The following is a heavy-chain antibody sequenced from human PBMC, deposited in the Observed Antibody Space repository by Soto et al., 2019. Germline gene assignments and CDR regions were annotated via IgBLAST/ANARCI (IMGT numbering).Heavy chain of an antibody. J-gene: IGHJ4*02. Sequence: EVQLVESGGGLVQSGGSLRLSCAASGFTFSSYWMSWVRQGPGKGPEWVANIKQDGSEKYYVDSVKGRFTISRDNAKNSLYLQMTSLSAEDTAVYHCAKSLSAIPGDSWGQGTLFTVSS. CDR2: IKQDGSEK. D-gene: IGHD2-2*01. V-gene: IGHV3-7*05. CDR3: AKSLSAIPGDS. CDR1: GFTFSSYW.